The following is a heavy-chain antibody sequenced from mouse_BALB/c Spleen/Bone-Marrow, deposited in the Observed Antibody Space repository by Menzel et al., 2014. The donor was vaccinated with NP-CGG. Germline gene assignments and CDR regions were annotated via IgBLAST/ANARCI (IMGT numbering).Heavy chain of an antibody. CDR1: GYSFTGYT. V-gene: IGHV1-25*01. Sequence: EVQLQQSGPELVKPGASVKISCKASGYSFTGYTMHWVKQRPGQSLEWIGLINPYNGGTNYNQKFKGKATLTADTSSSTSDTEHLSLTSEDSAAFYYAGRGYYANLFAYWGQGTLVTVSA. J-gene: IGHJ3*01. CDR2: INPYNGGT. CDR3: AGRGYYANLFAY. D-gene: IGHD2-1*01.